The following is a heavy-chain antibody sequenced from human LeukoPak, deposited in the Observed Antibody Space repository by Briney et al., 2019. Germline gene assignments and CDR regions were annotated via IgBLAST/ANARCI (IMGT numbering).Heavy chain of an antibody. CDR3: ASGYSSGWYALGRFDY. CDR2: IKQDGSEK. CDR1: GFTFISYW. D-gene: IGHD6-19*01. Sequence: GGSLRLSFAASGFTFISYWMSWVRQAPGKGLEWVANIKQDGSEKYYVDSVKGRFTISRDNAKNSLYLQMNSLRAEDTAVYYCASGYSSGWYALGRFDYWGQGTLVTVSS. V-gene: IGHV3-7*01. J-gene: IGHJ4*02.